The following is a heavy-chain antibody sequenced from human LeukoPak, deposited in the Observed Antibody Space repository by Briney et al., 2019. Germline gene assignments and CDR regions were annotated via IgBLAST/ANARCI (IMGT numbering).Heavy chain of an antibody. Sequence: GGSLRLSCAASGFTFSSYGMSWVRQAPGKGLEWVASIKKDGSKTYYVDSVKGRFTISRDNAENSLYLQMNSLRAEDTAVYYCAKGGQNYGGNSGYWGQGTLVTVSS. D-gene: IGHD4-23*01. V-gene: IGHV3-7*01. CDR2: IKKDGSKT. CDR1: GFTFSSYG. CDR3: AKGGQNYGGNSGY. J-gene: IGHJ4*02.